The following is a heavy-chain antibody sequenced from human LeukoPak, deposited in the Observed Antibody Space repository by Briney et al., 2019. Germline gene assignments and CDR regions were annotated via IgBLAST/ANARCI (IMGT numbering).Heavy chain of an antibody. Sequence: PGGSLRLSCAASGFTFSSYGMHWVRQAPGKGLEWVAVISYDGSNKYYADSVKGRFTIPRDNSKNTLYLQMNSLRAEDTAVYYCARAVPPFDYYYYGMDVWGQGTTVTVSS. V-gene: IGHV3-30*03. J-gene: IGHJ6*02. CDR1: GFTFSSYG. CDR2: ISYDGSNK. CDR3: ARAVPPFDYYYYGMDV.